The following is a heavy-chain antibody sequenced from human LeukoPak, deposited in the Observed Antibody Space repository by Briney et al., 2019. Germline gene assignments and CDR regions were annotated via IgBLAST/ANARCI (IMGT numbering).Heavy chain of an antibody. CDR1: GFKFSSYW. D-gene: IGHD6-25*01. CDR2: INTNGDSA. Sequence: GGSLRLSCAVSGFKFSSYWMNWVRQGPGKGLMWVAHINTNGDSANYADSVKGRFTISRDNSKNTLYLQMNSLRAEDTAVYYCEAAADLLLWGQGTLVTVSS. J-gene: IGHJ4*02. V-gene: IGHV3-74*01. CDR3: EAAADLLL.